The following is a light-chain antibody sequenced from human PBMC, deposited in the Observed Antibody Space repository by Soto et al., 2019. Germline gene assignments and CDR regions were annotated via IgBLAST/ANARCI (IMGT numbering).Light chain of an antibody. CDR3: QQYGTSPWT. CDR1: QSVSSSY. Sequence: EIVLTQSPDTLTLYPGPRATLSCRASQSVSSSYLAWYQQKPGQAPRLLIYGASSRATGIPDRFSGSGSGTDFTLTISRLEPEDFAVYYCQQYGTSPWTFGQGTKVDIK. J-gene: IGKJ1*01. V-gene: IGKV3-20*01. CDR2: GAS.